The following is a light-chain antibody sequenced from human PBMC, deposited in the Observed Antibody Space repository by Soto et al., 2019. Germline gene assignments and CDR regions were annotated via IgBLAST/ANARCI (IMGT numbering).Light chain of an antibody. CDR2: GAS. J-gene: IGKJ1*01. CDR3: QQYNNWPPWT. V-gene: IGKV3-15*01. Sequence: EIVLTQSPGTLSLSPGERATLSCRASQSVSSILAWYQQKPGQAPRLLIYGASTRATGIPARFSGSGSGTEFTLTISSLQSEDFAVYYCQQYNNWPPWTFGQGTKVDI. CDR1: QSVSSI.